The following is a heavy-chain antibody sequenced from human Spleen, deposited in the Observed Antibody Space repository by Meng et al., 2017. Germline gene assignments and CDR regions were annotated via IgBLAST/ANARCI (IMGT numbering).Heavy chain of an antibody. V-gene: IGHV3-23*01. CDR2: ISWNSGMI. Sequence: GESLKISCVASGFTFSSNAMNWVRQTPGKGLEWVSGISWNSGMIGYADSVKGRFTISRDDSLTTAYLQMNSLRSEDTALYYCTVYITGHIWGRGTMVTVSS. CDR3: TVYITGHI. J-gene: IGHJ3*02. CDR1: GFTFSSNA. D-gene: IGHD6-19*01.